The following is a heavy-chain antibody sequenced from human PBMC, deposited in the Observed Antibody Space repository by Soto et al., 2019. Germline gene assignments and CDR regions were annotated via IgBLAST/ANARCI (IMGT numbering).Heavy chain of an antibody. CDR1: GFTFSSYS. Sequence: GGSLRLSCAASGFTFSSYSMNWVRQAPGKGLEWVSSISSSSSYIYYADSVKGRFTISRDNAKNSLYLQMNSLRAEDTAVYYCAREWVGGSYPGYYYYGMDVWGQGTTVTVSS. CDR3: AREWVGGSYPGYYYYGMDV. D-gene: IGHD1-26*01. J-gene: IGHJ6*02. V-gene: IGHV3-21*01. CDR2: ISSSSSYI.